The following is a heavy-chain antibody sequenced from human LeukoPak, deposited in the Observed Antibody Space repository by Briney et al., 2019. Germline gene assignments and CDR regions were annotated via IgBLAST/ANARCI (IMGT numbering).Heavy chain of an antibody. D-gene: IGHD6-19*01. V-gene: IGHV3-30*18. Sequence: GGSLRLSCAASGFTFSSYGMHWVSQAPGKGLEWVAVISYDGSNKYYADSVKGRFTISRDNSKNTLYLQMNSLRAEDTAVYYCAKDIGVWYSSGWRYYYYGMDVWGQGTTVTVSS. CDR3: AKDIGVWYSSGWRYYYYGMDV. J-gene: IGHJ6*02. CDR2: ISYDGSNK. CDR1: GFTFSSYG.